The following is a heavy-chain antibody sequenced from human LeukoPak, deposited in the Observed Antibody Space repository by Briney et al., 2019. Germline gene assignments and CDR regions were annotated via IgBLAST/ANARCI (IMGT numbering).Heavy chain of an antibody. CDR2: VYYIGNT. D-gene: IGHD6-19*01. J-gene: IGHJ6*03. Sequence: SETLSLTCTVSGDSMRSTNDYWGWIRQPPGKGLEWIGNVYYIGNTYYNPFLKSRVTISVDTSKNQFSLKLTSVTAADTAVYYCARSYSSVFYYYMDVWGKGTTVTVSS. CDR1: GDSMRSTNDY. CDR3: ARSYSSVFYYYMDV. V-gene: IGHV4-39*01.